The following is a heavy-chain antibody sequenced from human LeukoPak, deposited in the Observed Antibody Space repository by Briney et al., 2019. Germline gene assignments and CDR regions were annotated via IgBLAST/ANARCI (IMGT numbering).Heavy chain of an antibody. CDR1: GFRFSSYA. CDR2: ISGSGVST. Sequence: GGSLRLACAASGFRFSSYAMSWVRQAPGKGLEWVSAISGSGVSTYYADSVKGRFTISRDNANSTLYLQMSSLRAEDSAVYYCIRGPTYFDSWGQGMLVTVSS. J-gene: IGHJ4*02. V-gene: IGHV3-23*01. CDR3: IRGPTYFDS.